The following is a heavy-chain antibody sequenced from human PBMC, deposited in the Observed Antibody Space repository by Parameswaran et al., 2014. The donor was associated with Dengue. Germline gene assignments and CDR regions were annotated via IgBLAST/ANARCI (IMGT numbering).Heavy chain of an antibody. CDR3: ARFKDFYYGMDV. J-gene: IGHJ6*02. CDR2: IHPGDSDT. V-gene: IGHV5-51*01. D-gene: IGHD2/OR15-2a*01. Sequence: RQPPGKAVECMGIIHPGDSDTRYSPSFQGQVTISADKSITTAYLQWSSLKAWDTAMYYCARFKDFYYGMDVWGQGTTVTVSS.